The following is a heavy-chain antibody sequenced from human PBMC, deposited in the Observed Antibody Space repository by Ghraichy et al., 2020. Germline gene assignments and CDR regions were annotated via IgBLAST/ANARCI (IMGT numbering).Heavy chain of an antibody. J-gene: IGHJ3*02. D-gene: IGHD6-6*01. Sequence: SVKVSCKASGGTFSSYAISWVRQAPGQGLEWMGGIIPIFGTANYAQKFQGRVTITTDESTSTAYMELSSLRSEDTAVYYCAKGYSSSAGAFDIWGQGKMVTVSS. CDR1: GGTFSSYA. CDR3: AKGYSSSAGAFDI. V-gene: IGHV1-69*05. CDR2: IIPIFGTA.